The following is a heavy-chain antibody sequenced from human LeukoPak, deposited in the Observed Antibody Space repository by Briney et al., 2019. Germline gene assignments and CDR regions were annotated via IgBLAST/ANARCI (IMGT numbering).Heavy chain of an antibody. J-gene: IGHJ6*03. CDR3: ARVFDTYYMDV. CDR1: GYTFTSYY. Sequence: ASVKVSCKASGYTFTSYYMHWVRQAPGQGLEWMGWINPKSSGANYAQKFQDRVTMTSDTSISTAYMELMRLRSDDTAVYYCARVFDTYYMDVWGKGTTVTVSS. CDR2: INPKSSGA. V-gene: IGHV1-2*02.